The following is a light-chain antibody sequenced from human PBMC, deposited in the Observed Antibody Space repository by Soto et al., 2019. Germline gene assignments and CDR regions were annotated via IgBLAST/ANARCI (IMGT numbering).Light chain of an antibody. J-gene: IGKJ3*01. CDR1: QFVSSSY. Sequence: EIVLTQSPATLSLSPGDRATLSCRASQFVSSSYLAWYQQRSGQPPRLLIYGASSRATGIPDSFTGRGSGTDFTLTISRLEPEDFAVYYCQQYERSSFTFGPGTKVDIK. CDR2: GAS. V-gene: IGKV3-20*01. CDR3: QQYERSSFT.